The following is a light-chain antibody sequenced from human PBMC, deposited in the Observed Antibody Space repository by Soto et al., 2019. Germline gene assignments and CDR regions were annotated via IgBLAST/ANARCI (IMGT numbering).Light chain of an antibody. V-gene: IGLV1-51*01. Sequence: QSALTQPPSVSAAPGQKVTISCSGSSSNIGSYSVSWYQQLPGTAPKLLIYDNDQRPSGIPDRFSGSKSGTSATLGITGLQTGDEADYYCGTWDSSLSDVLFGGGTKVTVL. CDR2: DND. CDR3: GTWDSSLSDVL. J-gene: IGLJ2*01. CDR1: SSNIGSYS.